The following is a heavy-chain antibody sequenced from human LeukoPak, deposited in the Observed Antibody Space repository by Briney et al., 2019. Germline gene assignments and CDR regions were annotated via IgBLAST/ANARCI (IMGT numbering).Heavy chain of an antibody. CDR1: GFTFSSYW. V-gene: IGHV3-74*01. Sequence: GGSLRFSCAASGFTFSSYWMHWVRQAPGKGLVWVSRINSDGSSTSYADSVKGRFTISRDNAKNTLYLQMNSLRAEDTAVYYCARDRQGQWTGFDPWGQGTLVTVSS. D-gene: IGHD2-8*01. CDR2: INSDGSST. J-gene: IGHJ5*02. CDR3: ARDRQGQWTGFDP.